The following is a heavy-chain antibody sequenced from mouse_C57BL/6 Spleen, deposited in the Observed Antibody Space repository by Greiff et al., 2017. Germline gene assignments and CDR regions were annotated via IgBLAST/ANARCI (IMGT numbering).Heavy chain of an antibody. V-gene: IGHV1-76*01. Sequence: VQLVESGAELVRPGASVKLSCKASGYTFTDYYINWVKQRPGQGLEWIARIYPGSGNTYYNEKFKGKATLTAEKSSSTAYMQLSSLTSEDSAVYFCAVPMVTTGYYAMDYWGQGTSVTVSS. CDR3: AVPMVTTGYYAMDY. CDR2: IYPGSGNT. J-gene: IGHJ4*01. D-gene: IGHD2-2*01. CDR1: GYTFTDYY.